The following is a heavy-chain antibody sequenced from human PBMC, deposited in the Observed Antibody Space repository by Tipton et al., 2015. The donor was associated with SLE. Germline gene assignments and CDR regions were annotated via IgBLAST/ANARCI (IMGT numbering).Heavy chain of an antibody. D-gene: IGHD2-21*01. CDR1: GGSISSLSYF. Sequence: TLSLTCTVSGGSISSLSYFWGWIRQPPGKGLEWIGSFHYNGVTGFNPSLKSRISMPLDRPNNQFSLKLTSVTAADTAVYYCAVNVVVKVQVDYWGPGALVTVSS. CDR3: AVNVVVKVQVDY. J-gene: IGHJ4*02. CDR2: FHYNGVT. V-gene: IGHV4-39*07.